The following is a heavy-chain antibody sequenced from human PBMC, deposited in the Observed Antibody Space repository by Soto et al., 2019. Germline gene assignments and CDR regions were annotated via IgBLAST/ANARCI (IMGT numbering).Heavy chain of an antibody. V-gene: IGHV1-18*01. CDR3: ARDRGVAPPVAGNTHYYYSMDV. D-gene: IGHD6-19*01. CDR2: ISAYNGNT. Sequence: QDQLVQSGVEVKKPGASVKVSCKASGYSFTNYGITWVRQAPGQGFEWMGWISAYNGNTNYAQKFQGRVTMTTDVSTSTAYFELRSVRSDDTAVYYCARDRGVAPPVAGNTHYYYSMDVWGKGTTVTVSS. CDR1: GYSFTNYG. J-gene: IGHJ6*03.